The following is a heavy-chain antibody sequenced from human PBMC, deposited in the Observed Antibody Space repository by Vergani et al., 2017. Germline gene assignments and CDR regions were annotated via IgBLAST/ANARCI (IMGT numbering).Heavy chain of an antibody. V-gene: IGHV3-49*03. CDR2: IRSKAYGGTT. Sequence: EVQLVESGGGLVQPGRSLRLSCTASGFTFGDYAMSWFRQAPGKGLEWVGFIRSKAYGGTTEYAASVKGRFTISRDDSKSIAYLQMNSLKTEDTAVYYCTRGCPFCSSTSFTLPLLFDYWGQGTLVTVSS. CDR3: TRGCPFCSSTSFTLPLLFDY. J-gene: IGHJ4*02. CDR1: GFTFGDYA. D-gene: IGHD2-2*01.